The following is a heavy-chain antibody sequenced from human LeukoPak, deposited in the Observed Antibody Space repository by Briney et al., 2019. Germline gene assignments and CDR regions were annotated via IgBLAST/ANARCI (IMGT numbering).Heavy chain of an antibody. CDR2: ISSSGSTK. V-gene: IGHV3-11*04. CDR1: GFTFSDYY. D-gene: IGHD4-17*01. Sequence: GGSLRLSCAASGFTFSDYYMSWIRQAPGKGLEYVSLISSSGSTKYYADSVKGRFTISRDNAKNSLYLLMNSLRAEDTAVYYCARDVATVTYTPYYYYMDVWGKGTTVTVSS. CDR3: ARDVATVTYTPYYYYMDV. J-gene: IGHJ6*03.